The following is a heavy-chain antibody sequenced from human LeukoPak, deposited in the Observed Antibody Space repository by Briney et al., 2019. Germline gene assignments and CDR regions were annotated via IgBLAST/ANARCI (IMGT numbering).Heavy chain of an antibody. CDR3: ASLDGSGSYSGNYYYGMDV. D-gene: IGHD3-10*01. CDR2: ISSSSSYI. CDR1: GFTFSSYS. Sequence: PGGSLRLSCAASGFTFSSYSMNWVRQAPGKGLEWVSSISSSSSYINYADSVKGRFTISRDNAKNSLYLQMNSLRAEDTAVYYCASLDGSGSYSGNYYYGMDVWGQGTTVTVSS. V-gene: IGHV3-21*01. J-gene: IGHJ6*02.